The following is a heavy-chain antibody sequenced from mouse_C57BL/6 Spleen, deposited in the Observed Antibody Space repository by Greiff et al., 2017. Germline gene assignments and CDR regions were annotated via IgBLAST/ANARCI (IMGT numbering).Heavy chain of an antibody. J-gene: IGHJ4*01. V-gene: IGHV1-59*01. CDR1: GYTFTSYW. CDR2: IDPSDSYT. CDR3: ARGGDGAMDY. D-gene: IGHD3-3*01. Sequence: VQLQQPGAELVRPGTSVKLSCKASGYTFTSYWMHWVKQRPGQGLEWIGVIDPSDSYTNYNQKFKGKATLTLDTSSSPAYMQLSSLTSEDSAVYYCARGGDGAMDYWGQGTSVTVSS.